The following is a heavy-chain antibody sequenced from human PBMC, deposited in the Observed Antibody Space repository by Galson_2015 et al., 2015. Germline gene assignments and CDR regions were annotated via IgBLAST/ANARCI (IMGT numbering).Heavy chain of an antibody. CDR3: AKDGAIGYGTQKGWYFDL. Sequence: LSLTCAVYGGSFSGYCWTWIRQPPGKGLDRIGSIYYSGSTYYNPSLTSRVTISVDTSKNQFSLKLSSVTAADTAVYYCAKDGAIGYGTQKGWYFDLWGRGTLVTVSS. V-gene: IGHV4-34*01. CDR2: IYYSGST. D-gene: IGHD1-1*01. J-gene: IGHJ2*01. CDR1: GGSFSGYC.